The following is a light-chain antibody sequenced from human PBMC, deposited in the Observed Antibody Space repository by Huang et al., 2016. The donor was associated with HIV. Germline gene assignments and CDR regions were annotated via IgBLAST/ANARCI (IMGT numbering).Light chain of an antibody. Sequence: DVVMTQSPEFLSVSPGEKATINCRSTQSLLYSLNSKNYLAWFQQKPWRPPRLLIYWASKRESGVPDRFTGSGSGTDFSLTINNLQAEDVARYYCQQYYKIPLTFGQGTTVEIK. J-gene: IGKJ4*01. CDR3: QQYYKIPLT. CDR2: WAS. V-gene: IGKV4-1*01. CDR1: QSLLYSLNSKNY.